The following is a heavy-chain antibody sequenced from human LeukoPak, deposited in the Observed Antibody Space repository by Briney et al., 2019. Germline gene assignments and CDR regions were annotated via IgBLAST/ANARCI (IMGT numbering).Heavy chain of an antibody. J-gene: IGHJ4*02. CDR2: ISYDGSNK. CDR3: ARETLLWFGEFAPLDY. CDR1: GFTFSSYG. Sequence: GGSLRLSCSASGFTFSSYGMHWVRQAPGKGLEWVAVISYDGSNKYYADSVKGRFTISRDNSKNTLYLQMNSLRAEDTAVYYCARETLLWFGEFAPLDYWGQGTLVTVSS. V-gene: IGHV3-30*03. D-gene: IGHD3-10*01.